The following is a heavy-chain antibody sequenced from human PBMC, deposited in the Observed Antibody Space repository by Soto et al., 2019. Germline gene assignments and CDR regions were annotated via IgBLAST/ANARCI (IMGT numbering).Heavy chain of an antibody. CDR2: ISYDGSNK. CDR3: AKSVIAATNWFDP. D-gene: IGHD2-15*01. Sequence: QVRLVESGGGVVQPGRSLRLSCAASGFTFSNYVIHWVRQAPGKGLEWVAGISYDGSNKYYADSVKGRFTISRDNSKNPLYLEMNSLRAEDTAVYHCAKSVIAATNWFDPWGQGTLVTVSS. CDR1: GFTFSNYV. J-gene: IGHJ5*02. V-gene: IGHV3-30*18.